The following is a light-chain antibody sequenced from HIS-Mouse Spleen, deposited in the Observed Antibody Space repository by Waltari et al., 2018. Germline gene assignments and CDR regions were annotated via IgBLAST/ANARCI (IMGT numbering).Light chain of an antibody. Sequence: DVVMTQSPLSLPVTLGQPASISCRSSQSLVHSDGNTYLNWFQQRPGQSPRRLSYKVSNRDSGVPDRFSVSGSGTDFTLKISRVEAEDVGVYYCMQGTHWPITFGQGTKLEIK. CDR2: KVS. V-gene: IGKV2-30*02. J-gene: IGKJ2*01. CDR1: QSLVHSDGNTY. CDR3: MQGTHWPIT.